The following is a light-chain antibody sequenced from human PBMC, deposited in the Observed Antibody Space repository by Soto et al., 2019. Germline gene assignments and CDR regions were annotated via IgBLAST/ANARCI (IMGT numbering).Light chain of an antibody. V-gene: IGKV3-15*01. J-gene: IGKJ1*01. Sequence: EIVLIQSPATLSLSPGERATLSCRASQSVGSYLAWYQHKPGQAPRLLIYGASKRAVGLPARFSGSGSGTEFTLTITSLQSEDFAVYYCQQYNNWPQTFGQGTKVDIK. CDR3: QQYNNWPQT. CDR1: QSVGSY. CDR2: GAS.